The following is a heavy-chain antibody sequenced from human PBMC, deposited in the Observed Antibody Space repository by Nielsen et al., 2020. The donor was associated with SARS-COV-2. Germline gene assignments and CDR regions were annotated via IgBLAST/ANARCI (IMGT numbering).Heavy chain of an antibody. Sequence: GGSLRLSCAASGFTFSSYAMSWVRQAPGKGLEWVSAISGSGGSTYYADSVKGRFTISRDNSKNTLYLQMNSLRAEDTAVYYCASHCSGGSCYSFDYFDYWGQGTLVTVSS. V-gene: IGHV3-23*01. CDR1: GFTFSSYA. J-gene: IGHJ4*02. D-gene: IGHD2-15*01. CDR3: ASHCSGGSCYSFDYFDY. CDR2: ISGSGGST.